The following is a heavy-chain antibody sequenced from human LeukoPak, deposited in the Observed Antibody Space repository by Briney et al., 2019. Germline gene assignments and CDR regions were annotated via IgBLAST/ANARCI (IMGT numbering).Heavy chain of an antibody. CDR2: ISHSGST. D-gene: IGHD3-10*01. CDR1: GGSISSYY. J-gene: IGHJ4*02. Sequence: SETLSLTCTVSGGSISSYYWGWIRQPPGKGLEWITCISHSGSTNYNPSLKTRVSISMDMSKNQFSLRLSSVTAADTAVYYCARGSPRVLWFGELLAYYFDYWGQGTLVTVSS. CDR3: ARGSPRVLWFGELLAYYFDY. V-gene: IGHV4-59*01.